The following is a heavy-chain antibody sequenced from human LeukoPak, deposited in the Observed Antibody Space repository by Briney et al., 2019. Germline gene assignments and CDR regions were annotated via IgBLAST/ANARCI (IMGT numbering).Heavy chain of an antibody. CDR3: ARVGPITMIVVTPYYFDY. Sequence: RLSXAXSGFTFSSYWMSWVRQAPGKGLEWVANIKQDGSEKYYVDSVKGRFTISRDNAKNSLYLQMNSLRAEDTAVYYCARVGPITMIVVTPYYFDYWGQGTLVTVSS. CDR2: IKQDGSEK. V-gene: IGHV3-7*01. D-gene: IGHD3-22*01. J-gene: IGHJ4*02. CDR1: GFTFSSYW.